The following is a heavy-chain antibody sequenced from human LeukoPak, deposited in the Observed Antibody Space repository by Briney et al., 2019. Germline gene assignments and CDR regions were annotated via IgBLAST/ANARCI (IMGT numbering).Heavy chain of an antibody. J-gene: IGHJ3*02. D-gene: IGHD1-26*01. CDR2: IKSKTDGCTT. CDR1: GFTFSNAW. V-gene: IGHV3-15*01. Sequence: GGSLRLSCAASGFTFSNAWMSWVRQAPGKGLEWVGRIKSKTDGCTTDYAGAVKGRFTISRDDSKNTLYLQMNSLKTEDTAVYYCTTVGVGSTLHAFDIWGQGTMVTVSS. CDR3: TTVGVGSTLHAFDI.